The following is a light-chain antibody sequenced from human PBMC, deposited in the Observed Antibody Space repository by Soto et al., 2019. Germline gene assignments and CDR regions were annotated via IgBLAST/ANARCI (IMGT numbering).Light chain of an antibody. J-gene: IGLJ1*01. Sequence: QSALTQPASVSGSPGQSITISCTGTSRDVGGYDYVSWYQQHPGKAPKLMIYDVSNRPSGVSDHFSGSKSGNTASLTISGLQAEDEADYSCTSYTSSRTLVFGTGTKVTVL. CDR2: DVS. V-gene: IGLV2-14*01. CDR3: TSYTSSRTLV. CDR1: SRDVGGYDY.